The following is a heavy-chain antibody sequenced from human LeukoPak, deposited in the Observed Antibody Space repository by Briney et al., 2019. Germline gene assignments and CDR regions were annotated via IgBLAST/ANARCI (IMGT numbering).Heavy chain of an antibody. J-gene: IGHJ4*02. CDR3: ARDLMTTVTLLDY. CDR2: TNPNSGGT. Sequence: ASVKVSCKASGYTFTGYYMHWVRQAPGQGLEWMGWTNPNSGGTNYAQKFQGGVTMTRDTSISTAYMELSRLTSDDTAVYYCARDLMTTVTLLDYWGQGTLVTVSS. CDR1: GYTFTGYY. V-gene: IGHV1-2*02. D-gene: IGHD4-17*01.